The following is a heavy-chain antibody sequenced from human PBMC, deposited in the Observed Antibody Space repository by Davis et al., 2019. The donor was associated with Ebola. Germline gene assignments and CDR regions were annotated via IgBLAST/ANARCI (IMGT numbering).Heavy chain of an antibody. CDR1: GYSITSGYY. V-gene: IGHV4-38-2*01. J-gene: IGHJ3*01. D-gene: IGHD4-11*01. CDR3: ARTNAFDS. Sequence: PSETLSLTCVVSGYSITSGYYWGWIRQPRGKGLEWIGSIHYRGTTYYNPSLKSRVTISLDTSKNQFSLKLGSVTAADTAVYYCARTNAFDSWGQGTMVTVSP. CDR2: IHYRGTT.